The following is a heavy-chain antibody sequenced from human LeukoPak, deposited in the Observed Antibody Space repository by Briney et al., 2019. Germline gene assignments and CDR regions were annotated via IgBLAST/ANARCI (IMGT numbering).Heavy chain of an antibody. Sequence: SETLSLTCTVSGYSISSGYYWGWIRPPPGKGLEWIGSIYHSGSTYYNPSLKSRVTISVDTSKNQFSLKLSSVTAADTAVYYCASAISMTTFFFDYWGQGTRVTVSS. CDR3: ASAISMTTFFFDY. CDR2: IYHSGST. CDR1: GYSISSGYY. V-gene: IGHV4-38-2*02. D-gene: IGHD2/OR15-2a*01. J-gene: IGHJ4*02.